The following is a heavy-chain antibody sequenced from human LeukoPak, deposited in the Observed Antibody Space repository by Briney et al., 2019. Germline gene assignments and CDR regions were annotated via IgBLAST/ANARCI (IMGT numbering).Heavy chain of an antibody. D-gene: IGHD5-18*01. CDR1: GFSVTTNY. V-gene: IGHV3-66*01. CDR2: IYSGGDT. J-gene: IGHJ4*02. CDR3: ASGGYDYGRD. Sequence: QPRGSLRLSCAASGFSVTTNYISWVRQAPGKGLEWVSLIYSGGDTYYADSVKGRFTISRDNAKSSLYLQMNSLRDEDTAVYYCASGGYDYGRDWGQGTLVTVSS.